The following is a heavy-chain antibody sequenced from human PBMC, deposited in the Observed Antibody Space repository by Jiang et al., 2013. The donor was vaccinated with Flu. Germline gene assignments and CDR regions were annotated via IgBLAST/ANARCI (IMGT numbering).Heavy chain of an antibody. CDR3: ARVPVTTYARLDY. J-gene: IGHJ4*02. Sequence: RINPNSGGTNSAQKFQGRVTMTRDTSISTAYMELSRLRSDDTAVYYCARVPVTTYARLDYWGQGTLVTVSS. V-gene: IGHV1-2*06. D-gene: IGHD4-17*01. CDR2: INPNSGGT.